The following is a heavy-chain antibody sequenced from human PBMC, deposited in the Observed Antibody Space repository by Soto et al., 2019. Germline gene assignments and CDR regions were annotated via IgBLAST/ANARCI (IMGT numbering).Heavy chain of an antibody. CDR3: AGANRLLVLTGWLDP. J-gene: IGHJ5*02. CDR1: GDSIKNKY. Sequence: SETLSLTCTVSGDSIKNKYWTWVRQSPGKGLEWIGSMDYSGRASHNPSLKSRAAMFVDTSNSKFSLKLISVTAADTAMYYCAGANRLLVLTGWLDPWGKGNRMSVSS. V-gene: IGHV4-59*01. CDR2: MDYSGRA. D-gene: IGHD3-3*01.